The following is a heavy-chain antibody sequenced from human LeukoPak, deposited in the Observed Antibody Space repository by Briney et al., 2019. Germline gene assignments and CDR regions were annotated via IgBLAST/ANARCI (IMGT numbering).Heavy chain of an antibody. V-gene: IGHV4-59*01. Sequence: SETLSLTCTVSGGSISSYYWSWIRQPPGKGLEWIGYIYYSGSTNYNPSLKSRGTISVDTSKNQFSLKLSSVTAADTAVYYCAKGYPWEYYYDSSGSHGKGFDPWGQGTLVTVSS. J-gene: IGHJ5*02. CDR2: IYYSGST. CDR3: AKGYPWEYYYDSSGSHGKGFDP. CDR1: GGSISSYY. D-gene: IGHD3-22*01.